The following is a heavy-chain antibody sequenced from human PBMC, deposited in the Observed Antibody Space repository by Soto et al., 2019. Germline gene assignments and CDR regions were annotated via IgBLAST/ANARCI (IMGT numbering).Heavy chain of an antibody. CDR1: GFTVSSNY. Sequence: GGSLRLSCAASGFTVSSNYMSWVRQAPGKGLEWVSVIYSGGSTYYADSVKGRFTISRDNSKNTLYLQMNSLRAEDTAVYYCARLFRFLGRFDPWGQGTLVTVSS. CDR2: IYSGGST. J-gene: IGHJ5*02. V-gene: IGHV3-53*01. D-gene: IGHD3-3*01. CDR3: ARLFRFLGRFDP.